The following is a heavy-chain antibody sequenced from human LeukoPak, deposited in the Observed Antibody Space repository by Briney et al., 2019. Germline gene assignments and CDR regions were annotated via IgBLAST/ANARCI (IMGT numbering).Heavy chain of an antibody. V-gene: IGHV3-30*18. CDR1: GFTISSYG. CDR3: AKVQVRGDYGYYYGMDV. Sequence: GGSLRLSCAASGFTISSYGMHWVRQAPGKGLEWVAVISYDGSNKYYADSVKGRFTISRDNSKNTLYLQMNSLRAEDTAVYYCAKVQVRGDYGYYYGMDVWGQGTTVTVSS. CDR2: ISYDGSNK. J-gene: IGHJ6*02. D-gene: IGHD4-17*01.